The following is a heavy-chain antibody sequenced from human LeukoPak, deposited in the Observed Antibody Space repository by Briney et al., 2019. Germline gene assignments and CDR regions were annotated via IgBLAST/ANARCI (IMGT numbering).Heavy chain of an antibody. CDR3: ARDRQWLVRYYFDY. CDR1: GYTFTSYA. J-gene: IGHJ4*02. Sequence: ASVKVSCKASGYTFTSYAMHWVRQAPGQRLEWMGWINAGNGNTKYSQKFQGRVIITRDTSASTAYMELSSLRSEDTAVYYCARDRQWLVRYYFDYWGQGTLVTVSS. CDR2: INAGNGNT. D-gene: IGHD6-19*01. V-gene: IGHV1-3*01.